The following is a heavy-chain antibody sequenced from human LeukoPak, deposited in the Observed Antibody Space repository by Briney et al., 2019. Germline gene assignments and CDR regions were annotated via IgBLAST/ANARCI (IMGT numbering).Heavy chain of an antibody. D-gene: IGHD6-19*01. CDR2: IYSGGST. CDR1: GFTVSSNY. J-gene: IGHJ6*03. Sequence: GGSLRLSCAASGFTVSSNYMSWVRQAPGKGLEWVSVIYSGGSTYYADSVKGRFTISRDNSKNTLYLQMNSLRAEDTAVYYCARDRSGWETPYYYYYYMDVWGKGTTVTISS. V-gene: IGHV3-66*01. CDR3: ARDRSGWETPYYYYYYMDV.